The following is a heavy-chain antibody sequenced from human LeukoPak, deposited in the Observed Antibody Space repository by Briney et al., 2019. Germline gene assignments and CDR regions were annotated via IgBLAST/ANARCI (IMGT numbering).Heavy chain of an antibody. V-gene: IGHV4-59*01. CDR1: GGSISSYY. Sequence: SETLSLTCTVSGGSISSYYWSWIRQPPGKGLEWIGYMYFGGSSNYNPSLKSRVTISVDTSKNQLSLNLNSVSAADTAVYYCTRASRGYSYGFAEYWGQGTLVTVSS. CDR3: TRASRGYSYGFAEY. D-gene: IGHD5-18*01. CDR2: MYFGGSS. J-gene: IGHJ4*02.